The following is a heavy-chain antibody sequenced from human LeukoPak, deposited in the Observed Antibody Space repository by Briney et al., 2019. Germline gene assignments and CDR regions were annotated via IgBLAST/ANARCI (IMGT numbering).Heavy chain of an antibody. CDR3: ARVSSLAVAGFFDY. CDR2: IKQEWSEK. J-gene: IGHJ4*02. V-gene: IGHV3-7*01. D-gene: IGHD6-19*01. Sequence: GGSLRLSCGPSVFTFRSWWMNWVPQAPGRGGEGVAYIKQEWSEKQYVHRVKARFPISRDNHKNSLYLKVNTVRRGDTAVYYCARVSSLAVAGFFDYWGQGILVTVSS. CDR1: VFTFRSWW.